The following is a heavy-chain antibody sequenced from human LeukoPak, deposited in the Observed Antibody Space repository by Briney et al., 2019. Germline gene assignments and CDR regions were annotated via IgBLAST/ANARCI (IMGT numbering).Heavy chain of an antibody. V-gene: IGHV3-48*01. D-gene: IGHD5-18*01. CDR1: SGKS. CDR3: ARDGYSTLNKPDWCEP. Sequence: SGKSVDLVRRPPGKKLNWLTYISSDSSTSYYADSVKALFTVSRDNPITSLYLQMNSLRAEDTAVYYCARDGYSTLNKPDWCEPWGQGSQVIASS. CDR2: ISSDSSTS. J-gene: IGHJ5*02.